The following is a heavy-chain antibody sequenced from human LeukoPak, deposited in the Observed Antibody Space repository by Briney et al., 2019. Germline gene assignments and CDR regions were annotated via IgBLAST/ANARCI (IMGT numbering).Heavy chain of an antibody. D-gene: IGHD3-10*01. CDR3: ARDGIGKFGGFDY. Sequence: PSETLSLTCTVSGYSISSGYYWGWIRRPPGKGLEWIGSIYHSGRTFYNPSLKSRVTISVDTSKNQFSLKLTSVTAADTAVYYCARDGIGKFGGFDYWGQGTLVTVSS. V-gene: IGHV4-38-2*02. CDR1: GYSISSGYY. CDR2: IYHSGRT. J-gene: IGHJ4*02.